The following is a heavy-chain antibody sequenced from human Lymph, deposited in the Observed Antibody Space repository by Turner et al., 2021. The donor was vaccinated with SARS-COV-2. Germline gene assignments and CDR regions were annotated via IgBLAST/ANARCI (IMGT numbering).Heavy chain of an antibody. Sequence: QVQLVQSGAEVKKPGASVTVSCKASGYTLTSYDINWVRQATGQGLEWMGWMNPNSGNTGYAQKFQGRVTMTRNTSRSTAYMELSSLRSEDTAVYYCARGAQLTVWFDPWGQGTLVTVSS. D-gene: IGHD3-9*01. V-gene: IGHV1-8*01. CDR3: ARGAQLTVWFDP. CDR1: GYTLTSYD. J-gene: IGHJ5*02. CDR2: MNPNSGNT.